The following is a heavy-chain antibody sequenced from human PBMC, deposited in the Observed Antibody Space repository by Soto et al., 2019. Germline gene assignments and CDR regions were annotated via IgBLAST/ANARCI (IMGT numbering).Heavy chain of an antibody. D-gene: IGHD6-13*01. CDR3: ARVLGYSSSWWRHSAFDI. Sequence: ASVKRCWEDCRETITTLASRWGRQYAKQGFEWMGWISAYTGNTNYAQRLQGRVTMTTDTSTNTAYMELRGLRSDDTAVYYCARVLGYSSSWWRHSAFDIWDQGTTVTV. J-gene: IGHJ3*02. V-gene: IGHV1-18*01. CDR2: ISAYTGNT. CDR1: RETITTLA.